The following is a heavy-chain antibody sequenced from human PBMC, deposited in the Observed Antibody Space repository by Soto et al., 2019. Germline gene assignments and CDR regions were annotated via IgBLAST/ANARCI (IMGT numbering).Heavy chain of an antibody. D-gene: IGHD6-13*01. V-gene: IGHV4-39*01. CDR3: ARHKGIAAAGSWEYYYYGMDV. CDR2: IYYSGST. CDR1: GGSISSSSYY. Sequence: SETLSLTCTVSGGSISSSSYYWGWIRQPPGKGLEWIGSIYYSGSTYYNPSLKSRVTISVDTSKNQFSLKLSSVTAADTAVYYCARHKGIAAAGSWEYYYYGMDVWGQGTTVTVSS. J-gene: IGHJ6*02.